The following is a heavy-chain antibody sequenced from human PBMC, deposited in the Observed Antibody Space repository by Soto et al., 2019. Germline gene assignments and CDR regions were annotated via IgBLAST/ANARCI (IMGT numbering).Heavy chain of an antibody. CDR1: GDSISSGGYY. D-gene: IGHD3-10*01. CDR3: ARDLRGVRRAWAFDN. J-gene: IGHJ3*02. V-gene: IGHV4-31*03. Sequence: QVQLQESGPGLVKPSQTLSLTCTVSGDSISSGGYYWSWIRPLPGEGLEWIGYISHSGYTYYNPVRKSRVTISVDTSKNQYARDLSSVTAADWAVYYCARDLRGVRRAWAFDNWGQGTMVTGSS. CDR2: ISHSGYT.